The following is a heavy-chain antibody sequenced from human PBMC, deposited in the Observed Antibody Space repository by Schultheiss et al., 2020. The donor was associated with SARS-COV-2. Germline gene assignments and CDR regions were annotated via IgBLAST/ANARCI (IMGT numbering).Heavy chain of an antibody. CDR3: ARGAGAHVY. J-gene: IGHJ4*02. V-gene: IGHV4-61*01. CDR1: GGSVSSGSYY. Sequence: GSLRLSCTVSGGSVSSGSYYWSWIRQPPGKGLEWIGYIYYSGSTNYNPSLKSRVTISVDTSKNQFSLKLTSMTPADTAVYYCARGAGAHVYWGQGTLVTVSS. D-gene: IGHD3-16*01. CDR2: IYYSGST.